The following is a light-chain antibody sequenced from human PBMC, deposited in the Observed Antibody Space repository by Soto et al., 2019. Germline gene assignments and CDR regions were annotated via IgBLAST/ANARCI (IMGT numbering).Light chain of an antibody. V-gene: IGKV3-20*01. CDR1: QTVRNNY. CDR3: QQYGSSRT. J-gene: IGKJ1*01. CDR2: GAS. Sequence: EFVLTQSPGTLSLSPGERATLSCRASQTVRNNYLAWYQQKPGQAPRLLIYGASSRATGIPDRFSGSGSGTDFTLTISRLEPEDFAVYYCQQYGSSRTFGQGTKVDI.